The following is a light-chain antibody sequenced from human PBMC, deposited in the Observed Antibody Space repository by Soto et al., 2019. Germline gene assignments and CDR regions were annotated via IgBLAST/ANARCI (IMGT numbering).Light chain of an antibody. V-gene: IGLV2-14*01. J-gene: IGLJ2*01. CDR3: SSYTGGSTVV. CDR1: SSDIGDYNY. CDR2: DVS. Sequence: QSALTQPASVSGSPGQSIAISCTGSSSDIGDYNYVSWYQQHPCKAPKLSMFDVSNRPSGVSNRLSGAMSGNTASLTISGVHPEGGTDYYCSSYTGGSTVVFAGGTKLAVL.